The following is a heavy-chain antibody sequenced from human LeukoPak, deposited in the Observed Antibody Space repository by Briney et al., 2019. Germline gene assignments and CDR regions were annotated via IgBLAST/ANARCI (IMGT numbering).Heavy chain of an antibody. Sequence: PGGSLRLSCAASGFTFSSYAMHWVRQAPGKGVEWVALISYDGSNKYYADSVKGRVTISRDNSKNTLYLQMNSLRAEDTAVYYCARDTYVDYWGQGTLVTVSS. CDR1: GFTFSSYA. V-gene: IGHV3-30-3*01. CDR2: ISYDGSNK. CDR3: ARDTYVDY. J-gene: IGHJ4*02.